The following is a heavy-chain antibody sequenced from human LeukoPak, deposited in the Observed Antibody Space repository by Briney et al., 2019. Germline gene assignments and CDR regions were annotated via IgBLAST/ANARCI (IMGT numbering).Heavy chain of an antibody. D-gene: IGHD2-21*02. V-gene: IGHV3-23*01. CDR3: AKDLVWYCGGACYSDY. Sequence: GGSLRLSCAASGFTFSSYAMSWVRQAPGKGLEWVSAISGSGGSTYYADSVKGRFTISRDNSKNTLYLQMNSLRAEDTAVYYCAKDLVWYCGGACYSDYWGQGTLVTVSS. CDR1: GFTFSSYA. J-gene: IGHJ4*02. CDR2: ISGSGGST.